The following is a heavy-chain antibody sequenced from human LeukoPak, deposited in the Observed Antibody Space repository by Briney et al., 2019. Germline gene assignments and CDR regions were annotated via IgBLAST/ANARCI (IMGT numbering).Heavy chain of an antibody. V-gene: IGHV3-20*04. CDR3: ARVKDIAVAGAIDY. D-gene: IGHD6-19*01. CDR1: GLTFDDYG. CDR2: INRNGGST. J-gene: IGHJ4*02. Sequence: GGSLRLSCAASGLTFDDYGMSWVRQVPGKGLEWVSGINRNGGSTGYADSVKGRFTISRDNAKNSLYLQMNTLRAEDTALYYCARVKDIAVAGAIDYWGQGTLVTVSS.